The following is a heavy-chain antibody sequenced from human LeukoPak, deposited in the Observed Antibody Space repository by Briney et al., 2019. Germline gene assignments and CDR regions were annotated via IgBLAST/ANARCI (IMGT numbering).Heavy chain of an antibody. Sequence: PGGSLRLSCAASGFTFSSYAMSWVRQAPGKGLEWVSGFSGSGGSTYYADSVKGRFIISRDNSKNTLYLQMNSLRAEDTAVYYCAKGVGSWYYYNYWGQGTLVPVSS. CDR3: AKGVGSWYYYNY. D-gene: IGHD6-13*01. V-gene: IGHV3-23*01. CDR2: FSGSGGST. J-gene: IGHJ4*02. CDR1: GFTFSSYA.